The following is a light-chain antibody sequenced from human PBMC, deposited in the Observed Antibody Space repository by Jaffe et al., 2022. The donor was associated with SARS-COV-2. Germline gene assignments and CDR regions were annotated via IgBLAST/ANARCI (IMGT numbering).Light chain of an antibody. CDR2: LGS. Sequence: DIVMTQSPLSLPVTPGEPASISCRSSQSLLHRNGYNYLDWYLQKPGQSPHLLIYLGSNRASGVPDRFSGSGSGTDFTLKISRVEAEDVGVYYCMQALQTPYTFGQGTKLEIK. CDR1: QSLLHRNGYNY. CDR3: MQALQTPYT. V-gene: IGKV2-28*01. J-gene: IGKJ2*01.